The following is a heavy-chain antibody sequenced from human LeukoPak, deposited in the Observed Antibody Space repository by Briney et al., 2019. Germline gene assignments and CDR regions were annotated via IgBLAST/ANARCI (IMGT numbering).Heavy chain of an antibody. J-gene: IGHJ3*02. Sequence: GGSLRLSCAASGFTFSSYNMNWVRQAPGKGLEWVSYISSSSRTIYYADSVKGRFTISRDNAKNSLYLQMNSLRDEDTAVYYCARDTPLYADSPDAFDIWGQGTMVTVSS. CDR3: ARDTPLYADSPDAFDI. CDR2: ISSSSRTI. V-gene: IGHV3-48*02. CDR1: GFTFSSYN. D-gene: IGHD2/OR15-2a*01.